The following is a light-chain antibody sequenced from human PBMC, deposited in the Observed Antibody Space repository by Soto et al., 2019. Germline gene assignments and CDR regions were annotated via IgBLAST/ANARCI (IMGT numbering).Light chain of an antibody. J-gene: IGLJ3*02. Sequence: QLVLTQSPSVSASLGASVKLTCTLSSGHSTYAIAWHQQQPEKGPRFLMKINSDGSHSKGDGFFDRFSGSSSGAERHLTISSLQSEDEAGYYCQSLGTGIQVFGGGTKLTVL. CDR2: INSDGSH. CDR3: QSLGTGIQV. CDR1: SGHSTYA. V-gene: IGLV4-69*01.